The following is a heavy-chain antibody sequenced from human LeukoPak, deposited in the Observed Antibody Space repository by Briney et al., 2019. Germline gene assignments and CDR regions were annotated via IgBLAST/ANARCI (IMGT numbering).Heavy chain of an antibody. CDR1: GFTFSSYA. V-gene: IGHV3-64*01. CDR3: ARQASSGWYDY. J-gene: IGHJ4*02. Sequence: GGSLRLSCAASGFTFSSYAMHWVRQAPGKGLEYVSAISSNGGSTYYANSVKGRFTISRDNSKNTLYLQMGSLRAEDVAVYYCARQASSGWYDYWGQGTLVTVSS. D-gene: IGHD6-19*01. CDR2: ISSNGGST.